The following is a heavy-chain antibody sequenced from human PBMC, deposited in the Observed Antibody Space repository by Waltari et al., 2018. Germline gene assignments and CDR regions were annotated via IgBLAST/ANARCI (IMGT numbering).Heavy chain of an antibody. Sequence: QLQLQESGPGLVKPSETLSLTCTVSGGSISSSSYYWGWIRQPPGKGLEWIGSFYYSASTYYNPSLKSRVTISVDTSKNQFSLKLSSVTAADTAVYYCASWELYSPADYWGQGTLVTVSS. D-gene: IGHD3-10*01. V-gene: IGHV4-39*01. CDR1: GGSISSSSYY. CDR2: FYYSAST. CDR3: ASWELYSPADY. J-gene: IGHJ4*02.